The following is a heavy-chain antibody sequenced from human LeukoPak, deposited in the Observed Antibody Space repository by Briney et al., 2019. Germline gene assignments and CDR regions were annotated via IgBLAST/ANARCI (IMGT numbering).Heavy chain of an antibody. CDR3: ARGRRDGYMLLWEDY. Sequence: SETLSLTCAVYGGSFSGYYWSWIRQPPGKGLEWIGEIIHSGRTNYNPSLKSRVTISADTSKNQFSLKLRSVTAADMALYYCARGRRDGYMLLWEDYWGQGTLVTVSS. D-gene: IGHD5-24*01. CDR2: IIHSGRT. J-gene: IGHJ4*02. V-gene: IGHV4-34*01. CDR1: GGSFSGYY.